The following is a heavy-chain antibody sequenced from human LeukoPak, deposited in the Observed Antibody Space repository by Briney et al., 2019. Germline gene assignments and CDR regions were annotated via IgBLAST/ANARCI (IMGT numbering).Heavy chain of an antibody. CDR3: ARNPTGAYYSFDY. D-gene: IGHD2-8*02. V-gene: IGHV4-38-2*02. CDR1: GYSISSGYY. Sequence: SETLSLTCTVSGYSISSGYYWGWIRQPPGKGLEWIGSIYHSGSTYYNPSLKSRVTISVDTSKNQFSLKLSSVTAADTAVYYCARNPTGAYYSFDYWGQGALVTVSS. CDR2: IYHSGST. J-gene: IGHJ4*02.